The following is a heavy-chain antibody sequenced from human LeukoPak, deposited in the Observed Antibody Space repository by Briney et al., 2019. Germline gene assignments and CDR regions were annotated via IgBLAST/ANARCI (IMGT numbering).Heavy chain of an antibody. CDR3: ARDQLTMVRGVMTKLPSYYYYYMDV. V-gene: IGHV1-2*02. CDR2: INPDSGGT. Sequence: ASVKVSCKASGYTFTGYYMHWVRQAPGHGLEWMGWINPDSGGTNYAQKFQGRVTMTRDTSINTAYMELSRLRSDDTAVYYCARDQLTMVRGVMTKLPSYYYYYMDVWGKGTTVTVSS. D-gene: IGHD3-10*01. J-gene: IGHJ6*03. CDR1: GYTFTGYY.